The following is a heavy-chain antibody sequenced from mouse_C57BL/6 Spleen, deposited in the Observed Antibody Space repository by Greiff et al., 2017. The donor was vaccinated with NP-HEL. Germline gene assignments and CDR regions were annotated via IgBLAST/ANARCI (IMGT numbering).Heavy chain of an antibody. D-gene: IGHD1-1*01. CDR2: IDPSDSET. V-gene: IGHV1-52*01. J-gene: IGHJ1*03. Sequence: QVQLQQPGAELVRPGSSVKLSCKASGYTFTSYWMHWVKQRPIQGLEWIGNIDPSDSETHYNQKFKDKATLTVDKSSSTAYMQLSSLTSEDSAVYYCARDYYGSPDVWGTGTTVTVSS. CDR1: GYTFTSYW. CDR3: ARDYYGSPDV.